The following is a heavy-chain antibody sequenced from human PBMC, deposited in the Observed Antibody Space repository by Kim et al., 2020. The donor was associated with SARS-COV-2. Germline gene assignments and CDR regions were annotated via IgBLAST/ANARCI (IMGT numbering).Heavy chain of an antibody. CDR3: ARVQWLRPNKLYYYYGMDV. V-gene: IGHV7-4-1*02. CDR2: INTNTGNP. Sequence: ASVKVSCKASGYTFTSYAMNWVRQAPGQGLEWMGWINTNTGNPTYAQGFTARFVFSLDTSVSTAYLQISSLKAEDTAVYYCARVQWLRPNKLYYYYGMDVWGQGTTVTVSS. D-gene: IGHD5-12*01. CDR1: GYTFTSYA. J-gene: IGHJ6*02.